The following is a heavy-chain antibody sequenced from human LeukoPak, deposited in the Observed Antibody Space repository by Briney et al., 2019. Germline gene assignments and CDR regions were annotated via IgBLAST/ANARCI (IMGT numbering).Heavy chain of an antibody. J-gene: IGHJ4*02. Sequence: GGSLRLSCAASGFTFSSFTMNWARQVPGKGLEWISYISLGNSTMFYADSVKGRFTISRDNAKNSLYLQMNSLRDDDTAVYYCARVGNGRSWNYWGQGTLVSVSS. V-gene: IGHV3-48*02. D-gene: IGHD2-15*01. CDR1: GFTFSSFT. CDR2: ISLGNSTM. CDR3: ARVGNGRSWNY.